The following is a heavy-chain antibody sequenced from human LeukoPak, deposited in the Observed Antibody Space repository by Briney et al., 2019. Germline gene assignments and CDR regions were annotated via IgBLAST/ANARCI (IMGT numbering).Heavy chain of an antibody. D-gene: IGHD3-16*01. CDR1: GYTFTGYY. CDR2: INPSGGST. CDR3: ARERTLMRLDY. J-gene: IGHJ4*02. Sequence: ASVKVSCKASGYTFTGYYMHWVRQAPGQGLEWMGIINPSGGSTSYAQKFQGRVTMTRDMSTSTVYMELSSLRSEDTAVYYCARERTLMRLDYWGQGTLVTVSS. V-gene: IGHV1-46*01.